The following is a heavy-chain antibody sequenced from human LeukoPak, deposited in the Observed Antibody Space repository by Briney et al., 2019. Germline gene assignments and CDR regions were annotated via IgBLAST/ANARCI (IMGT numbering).Heavy chain of an antibody. CDR3: AKEAISGLYYFDY. CDR2: ISGSGGST. Sequence: PGGSLRLSCAASGLTFSSYAVSWVRQAPGKGLEWVSVISGSGGSTYYADSVKGRFTISRDNSKNTLYLQMNSLRAEDTAVYYCAKEAISGLYYFDYWGQGTLVTVSS. CDR1: GLTFSSYA. D-gene: IGHD2-15*01. J-gene: IGHJ4*02. V-gene: IGHV3-23*01.